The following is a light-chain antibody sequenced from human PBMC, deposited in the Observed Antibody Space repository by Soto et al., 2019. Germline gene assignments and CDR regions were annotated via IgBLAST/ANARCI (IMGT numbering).Light chain of an antibody. CDR2: EDT. CDR1: SSDVGNYNL. CDR3: CSYAGSSAYYV. V-gene: IGLV2-23*01. J-gene: IGLJ1*01. Sequence: QSALTQPASVSGSPGQSITISCTGTSSDVGNYNLVSWYQQHPGKAPKVMISEDTRRPSGVSNRFSGSKSGNTASLTISGLQAEDEADYYCCSYAGSSAYYVFGSGTKVTVL.